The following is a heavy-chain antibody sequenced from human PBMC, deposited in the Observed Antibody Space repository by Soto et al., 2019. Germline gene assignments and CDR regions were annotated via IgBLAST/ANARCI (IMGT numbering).Heavy chain of an antibody. Sequence: EVQLVESGGGLVQPGGSLRLSCVASGIPVSSNYMTWVRQAPGKGLEWVSVLHSGGDTYYANSVKGRFPISRHDSTNTLFLQMNSLTAEDTAVYYWARDGPYYYASRMDVWGQGTTVTVSS. CDR2: LHSGGDT. D-gene: IGHD3-10*01. CDR3: ARDGPYYYASRMDV. V-gene: IGHV3-53*04. J-gene: IGHJ6*02. CDR1: GIPVSSNY.